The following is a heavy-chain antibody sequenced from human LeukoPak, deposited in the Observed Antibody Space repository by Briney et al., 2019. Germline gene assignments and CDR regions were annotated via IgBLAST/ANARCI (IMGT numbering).Heavy chain of an antibody. CDR1: RGTFSSYA. Sequence: ASVKVSCKASRGTFSSYAISWVRQAPGQGLEWMGGIIPIFGTTNYAQKFQGRVTITADESTSTAYMELSSLRSEDTAVYYCARYYYDSSGYYAPFYYYGMDVWGQGTTVTVSS. CDR3: ARYYYDSSGYYAPFYYYGMDV. J-gene: IGHJ6*02. V-gene: IGHV1-69*13. D-gene: IGHD3-22*01. CDR2: IIPIFGTT.